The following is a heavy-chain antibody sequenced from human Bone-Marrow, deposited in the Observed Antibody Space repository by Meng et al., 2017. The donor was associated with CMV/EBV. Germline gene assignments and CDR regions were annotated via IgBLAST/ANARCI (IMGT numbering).Heavy chain of an antibody. D-gene: IGHD7-27*01. CDR1: GFTFSSYE. Sequence: GGSLRLSCAASGFTFSSYEMNWVRQAPGKGLEWVSYISSSGSTIYYADSVKGRFTISRDNAKNSLYLQMNSLRAEDTAVYYCARAPATGDDFDYWGQGTLVTVS. V-gene: IGHV3-48*03. CDR3: ARAPATGDDFDY. CDR2: ISSSGSTI. J-gene: IGHJ4*02.